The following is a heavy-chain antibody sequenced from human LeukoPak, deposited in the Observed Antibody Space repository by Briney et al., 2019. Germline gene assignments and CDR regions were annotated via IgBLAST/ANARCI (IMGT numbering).Heavy chain of an antibody. CDR1: GGSISSGSYY. CDR3: ARVPTAILVLDY. J-gene: IGHJ4*02. V-gene: IGHV4-61*02. CDR2: IYTSRTT. Sequence: SETLSLTCTVSGGSISSGSYYWTWIRQPAGKGLEWISRIYTSRTTNYTPSLKSRVTISGDTSKNQFSLKLSSVTAADTAVYYCARVPTAILVLDYWGQGTLVTVSS. D-gene: IGHD2-2*01.